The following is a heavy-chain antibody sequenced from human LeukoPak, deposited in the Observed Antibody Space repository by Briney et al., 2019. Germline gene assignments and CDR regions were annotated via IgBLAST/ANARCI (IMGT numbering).Heavy chain of an antibody. Sequence: GGSLRLSCAASGFTVTSHYMTWVRQAPGKGLEWVAIIYSGGYTDYADSVKGRFTISRDNSKNTLYLQMNSLRAEDTAVYYCARRLEYSGSKGVFDYWGQGTLVTVSS. CDR3: ARRLEYSGSKGVFDY. V-gene: IGHV3-66*01. D-gene: IGHD1-26*01. CDR2: IYSGGYT. CDR1: GFTVTSHY. J-gene: IGHJ4*02.